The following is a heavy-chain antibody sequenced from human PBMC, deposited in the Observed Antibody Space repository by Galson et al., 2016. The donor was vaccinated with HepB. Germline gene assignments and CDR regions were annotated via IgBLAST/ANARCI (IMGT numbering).Heavy chain of an antibody. CDR1: GVSLNGYY. J-gene: IGHJ4*02. D-gene: IGHD2-15*01. CDR3: AKGDAVVAAVDY. CDR2: INHRGIT. V-gene: IGHV4-34*01. Sequence: SETLSLTCGVSGVSLNGYYWNWLRQIPGKGLEWIGKINHRGITKDNPAFEGRLTMSVDTSKNHVSLNLKSVTAADTAIYYCAKGDAVVAAVDYWGPGKLGTVSS.